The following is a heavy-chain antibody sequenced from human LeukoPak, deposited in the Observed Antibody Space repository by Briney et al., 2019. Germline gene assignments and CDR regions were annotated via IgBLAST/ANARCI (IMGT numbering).Heavy chain of an antibody. V-gene: IGHV4-39*01. CDR2: IYYSGST. Sequence: PSETLSLTCTVSGGSISSSSYYWGWIRQPPGKGLEWIGSIYYSGSTYYNPSLKSRVTISVDTSKNQFSLKLSSVTAADTAVYYCARISRSSSGWWDDAFDIWGQGTMVTVSS. J-gene: IGHJ3*02. D-gene: IGHD6-19*01. CDR1: GGSISSSSYY. CDR3: ARISRSSSGWWDDAFDI.